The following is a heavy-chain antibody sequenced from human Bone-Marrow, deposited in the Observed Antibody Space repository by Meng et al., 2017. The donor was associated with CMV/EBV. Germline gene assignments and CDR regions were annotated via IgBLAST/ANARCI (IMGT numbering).Heavy chain of an antibody. CDR1: GFTVSSNY. D-gene: IGHD1-26*01. CDR3: ASASGSRF. CDR2: IYSGGST. V-gene: IGHV3-53*01. J-gene: IGHJ3*01. Sequence: GESLKISCAASGFTVSSNYMSWVRQAPGKGLEWVSVIYSGGSTYYADSVKGRFTISRDNAKNTLYLQMNSLRAEDTAVYYCASASGSRFWGQGTMVTVSS.